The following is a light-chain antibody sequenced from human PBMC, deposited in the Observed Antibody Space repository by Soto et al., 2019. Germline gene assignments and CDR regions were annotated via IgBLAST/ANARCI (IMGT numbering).Light chain of an antibody. CDR3: QQYDSSPRT. V-gene: IGKV3-20*01. CDR1: QSINSNY. J-gene: IGKJ1*01. Sequence: EIVLTQSPGTLSLSPGERATLSCRASQSINSNYLAWYQQKPDQGPRPLMYGASSRATGIPDRFSRSGSGTDFTLTISRLEPEDFAVYYCQQYDSSPRTFGQGTKVEIK. CDR2: GAS.